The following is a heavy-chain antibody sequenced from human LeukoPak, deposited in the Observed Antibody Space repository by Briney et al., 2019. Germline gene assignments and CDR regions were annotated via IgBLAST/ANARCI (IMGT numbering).Heavy chain of an antibody. V-gene: IGHV1-8*01. J-gene: IGHJ4*02. CDR1: GYTFTSYD. CDR2: MNPNSGNT. CDR3: AREGDVLTGYYSKPYYFDY. D-gene: IGHD3-9*01. Sequence: ASVKVSCKASGYTFTSYDINWVRQATGQGLEWMGWMNPNSGNTGYAQKFQGRVTMTRNTSISTAYMELSSLRSEDTAVYYCAREGDVLTGYYSKPYYFDYWGQGTLVTVSS.